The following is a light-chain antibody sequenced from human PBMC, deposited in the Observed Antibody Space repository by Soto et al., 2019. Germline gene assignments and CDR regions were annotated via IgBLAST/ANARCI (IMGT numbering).Light chain of an antibody. Sequence: DIQMTQSPSSLSASVGDRVTITCRASQSISSYLNWYQQKPGKVPKLLIYAASSLQGGVPSRFSGSGSGTYFTLTISNLQPEDLATYYCQQSYSSPLFSFGPGTKVEIK. CDR3: QQSYSSPLFS. J-gene: IGKJ3*01. CDR2: AAS. V-gene: IGKV1-39*01. CDR1: QSISSY.